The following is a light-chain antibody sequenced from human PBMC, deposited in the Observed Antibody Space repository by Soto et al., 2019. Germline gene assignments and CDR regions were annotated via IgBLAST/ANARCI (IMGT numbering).Light chain of an antibody. CDR3: QQFNNWPPEYT. CDR1: QSISTN. V-gene: IGKV3-15*01. J-gene: IGKJ2*01. CDR2: HAS. Sequence: EIVLTQSPATLSVSPGERATLSCRASQSISTNLAWYHHKPGQPPRLLISHASTRATGIPARFSGSRSGTEFTLTISSLQSEDFAVYYCQQFNNWPPEYTFGQGTKLEI.